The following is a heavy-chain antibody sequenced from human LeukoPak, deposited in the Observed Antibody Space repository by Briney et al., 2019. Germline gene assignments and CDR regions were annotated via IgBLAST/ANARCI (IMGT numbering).Heavy chain of an antibody. J-gene: IGHJ4*02. CDR2: VSGSAGTT. Sequence: GGSLRLSCAASGFTFSTYAMTWVRQAPAKGLECVSAVSGSAGTTYYADSVKGRFTISRDNSKNTLYLQMNSLRAEDTAVYYCAKHFVTVAGFDYWGQGTLVTVSS. CDR3: AKHFVTVAGFDY. CDR1: GFTFSTYA. V-gene: IGHV3-23*01. D-gene: IGHD6-19*01.